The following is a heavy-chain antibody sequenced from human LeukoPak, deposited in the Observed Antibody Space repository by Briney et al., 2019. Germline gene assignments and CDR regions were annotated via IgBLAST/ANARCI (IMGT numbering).Heavy chain of an antibody. D-gene: IGHD3-16*02. V-gene: IGHV1-2*02. CDR3: ASRPWLRLGELSPTPFDY. J-gene: IGHJ4*02. Sequence: ASVKVSCKASGYTFTGYYMHWERQAPGQGLEWMGWINPNSGGTNYAQKFQGRVTMTRDTSISTAYMELSRLRSDDTAVYYCASRPWLRLGELSPTPFDYWGQGTLVTVSS. CDR1: GYTFTGYY. CDR2: INPNSGGT.